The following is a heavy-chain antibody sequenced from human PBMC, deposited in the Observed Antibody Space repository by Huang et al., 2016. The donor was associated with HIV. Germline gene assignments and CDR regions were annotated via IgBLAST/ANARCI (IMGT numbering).Heavy chain of an antibody. D-gene: IGHD6-6*01. CDR3: ASASIAARRWFDP. Sequence: QVQLQESGPGLVKPSETLSLTCTVSCGSMGSYYWSWIRQPPGKGLEWIGYIYYSGSTTYNPSLTSRVTISVDTSKNQFSLRLSSVTAADTAVYYCASASIAARRWFDPWGQGSLVTVSS. V-gene: IGHV4-59*01. CDR1: CGSMGSYY. CDR2: IYYSGST. J-gene: IGHJ5*02.